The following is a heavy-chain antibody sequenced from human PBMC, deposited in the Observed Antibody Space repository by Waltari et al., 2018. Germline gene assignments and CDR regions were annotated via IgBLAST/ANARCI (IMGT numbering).Heavy chain of an antibody. V-gene: IGHV3-23*01. CDR1: GFTFTHYA. D-gene: IGHD2-2*01. J-gene: IGHJ6*02. CDR2: ISGSGGST. CDR3: ANLGAAMRVYSFDGLDV. Sequence: EVQLLESGGGLVQPGGSLRLSCAASGFTFTHYAMNWGRQAPGKGMEWVSFISGSGGSTYYADSVKGRFTISRDNSKKTLYLQMNSLRGEDTAVYYCANLGAAMRVYSFDGLDVWGQGTTVTVSS.